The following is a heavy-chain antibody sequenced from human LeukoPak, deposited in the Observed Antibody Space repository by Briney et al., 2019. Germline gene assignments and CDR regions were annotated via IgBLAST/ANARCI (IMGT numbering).Heavy chain of an antibody. CDR2: ISSTTDPT. CDR1: GFTFSGFS. V-gene: IGHV3-48*01. Sequence: GGSLRLSCVGSGFTFSGFSMNWVRLAPGKGLELVSYISSTTDPTYYADSVKGRFTVSRDDAKSSLYLQMNSLRAEDTAVYYCARAVSNYYFWYFDLWGRGTLVTVSS. J-gene: IGHJ2*01. CDR3: ARAVSNYYFWYFDL. D-gene: IGHD4-11*01.